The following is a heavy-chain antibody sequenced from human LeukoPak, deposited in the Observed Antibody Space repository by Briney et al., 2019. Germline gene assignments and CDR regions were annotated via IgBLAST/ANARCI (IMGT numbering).Heavy chain of an antibody. CDR1: GFTFSSYG. Sequence: GGSLRLSCAASGFTFSSYGMHWVRQAPGKGLEWVAVIWYDGSNKYYADSVMGRFTISRDNSKNTLYLQMNSLRAEDTAVYYCARDAYCGGDCYSLVGYYYYGMDVWGQGTTVTVSS. CDR3: ARDAYCGGDCYSLVGYYYYGMDV. CDR2: IWYDGSNK. D-gene: IGHD2-21*02. V-gene: IGHV3-33*01. J-gene: IGHJ6*02.